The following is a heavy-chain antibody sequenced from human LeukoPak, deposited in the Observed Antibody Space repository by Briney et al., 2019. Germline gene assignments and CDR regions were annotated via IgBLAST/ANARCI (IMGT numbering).Heavy chain of an antibody. V-gene: IGHV4-59*08. CDR1: GGSISSYY. CDR2: IYYSGST. CDR3: ARGGAARAQYYFDY. D-gene: IGHD1-26*01. J-gene: IGHJ4*02. Sequence: SETLSLTCTVSGGSISSYYWSWIRQPPGKGLEWIGYIYYSGSTNYNPSLKSRVTISVDTSKNQFSLKLSSVTAADTAVYYCARGGAARAQYYFDYWGQGTLVTVSS.